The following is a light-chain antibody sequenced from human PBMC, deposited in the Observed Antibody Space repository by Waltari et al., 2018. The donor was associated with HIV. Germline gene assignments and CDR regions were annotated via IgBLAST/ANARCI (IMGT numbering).Light chain of an antibody. CDR2: EVD. J-gene: IGLJ1*01. CDR1: SHDVGSYDL. Sequence: QSALTQPAAVSGSLGQSITISCSGTSHDVGSYDLVSWYQQYPGRAPKVTISEVDKWPSEFLYDFSGSNAYRFSGSESGNAAFLTISGLRAEDEALYFCCSYTLRNGFVVGSGTEVTVL. CDR3: CSYTLRNGFV. V-gene: IGLV2-23*02.